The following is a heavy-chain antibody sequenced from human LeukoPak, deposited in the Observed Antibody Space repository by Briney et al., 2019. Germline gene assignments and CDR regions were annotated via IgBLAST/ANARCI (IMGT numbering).Heavy chain of an antibody. CDR3: ALGLLLDY. CDR2: IYYSGST. Sequence: PSETLSLTCTVSGGSISSSSYYWGWIRQPPGKGLEWIGSIYYSGSTYYNPSLKSRVTISVDTSKNQFSLELSSVTAADAAVYYCALGLLLDYWGQGTLVTVSS. V-gene: IGHV4-39*01. J-gene: IGHJ4*02. CDR1: GGSISSSSYY. D-gene: IGHD3-22*01.